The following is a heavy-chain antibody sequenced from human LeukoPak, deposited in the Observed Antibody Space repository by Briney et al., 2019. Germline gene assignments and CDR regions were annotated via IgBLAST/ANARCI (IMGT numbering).Heavy chain of an antibody. J-gene: IGHJ5*02. V-gene: IGHV4-4*07. CDR1: GGSFSGYY. D-gene: IGHD1-14*01. CDR3: ARERTGWFDP. CDR2: IYTSGST. Sequence: SETLSLTCAVYGGSFSGYYWSWIRQPAGKGLEWIGRIYTSGSTNYNPSLKSRVTISVDTSKNQFSLKLSSVTAADTAVYYCARERTGWFDPWGQGTLVTVSS.